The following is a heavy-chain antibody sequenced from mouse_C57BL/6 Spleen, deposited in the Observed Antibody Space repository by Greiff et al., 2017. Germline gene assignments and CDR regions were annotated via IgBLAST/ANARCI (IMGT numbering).Heavy chain of an antibody. V-gene: IGHV1-64*01. J-gene: IGHJ3*01. CDR2: IHPNSGST. D-gene: IGHD2-4*01. CDR3: ARIYYDYDGAY. CDR1: GYTFTSYW. Sequence: VQLQQPGAELVKPGASVKLSCKASGYTFTSYWMHWVKQRPGQGLEWIGRIHPNSGSTNYNEKFKSKATLTVDKSSSTAYMQLSSLTSEDSAVYYCARIYYDYDGAYWGQGTLVTVSA.